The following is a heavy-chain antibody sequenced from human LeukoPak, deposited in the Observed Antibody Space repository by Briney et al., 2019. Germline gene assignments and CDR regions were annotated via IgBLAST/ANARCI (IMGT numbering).Heavy chain of an antibody. CDR2: IRAYNGNT. CDR1: GYTVTRYG. J-gene: IGHJ5*02. V-gene: IGHV1-18*04. CDR3: ARGIGKAAAGFDP. Sequence: GGSVKVFCKASGYTVTRYGISWVRQAAGQGLEWMGWIRAYNGNTNYAQKLQGRVTMTTDTSTSTAYMELRSLRSDDTAVYYCARGIGKAAAGFDPWGQGTLVTVSS. D-gene: IGHD6-13*01.